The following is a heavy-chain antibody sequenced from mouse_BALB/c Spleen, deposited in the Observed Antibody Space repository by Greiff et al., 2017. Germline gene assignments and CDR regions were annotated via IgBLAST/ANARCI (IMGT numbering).Heavy chain of an antibody. CDR1: GFSLTSYG. J-gene: IGHJ4*01. Sequence: QVQLKQSGPGLVQPSQSLSITCTVSGFSLTSYGVHWVRQSPGKGLEWLGVIWSGGSTDYNAAFISRLSISKDNSKSQVFFKMNSLQANDTAIYYCAAEVRWRNRAMDYWGQGTSVTVSS. D-gene: IGHD2-14*01. CDR2: IWSGGST. V-gene: IGHV2-2*02. CDR3: AAEVRWRNRAMDY.